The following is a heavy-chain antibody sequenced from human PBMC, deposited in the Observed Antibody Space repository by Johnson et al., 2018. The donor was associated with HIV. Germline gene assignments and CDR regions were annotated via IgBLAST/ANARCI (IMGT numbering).Heavy chain of an antibody. Sequence: VQLVESGGGVVQPGRSLRLSCAASGFTLSHYGMSWVRKAPGKGLEWVSGMNWNGGSRGYGDSVKGRFTLSRDNAKKSLYLQMNSLRAEDTALYFCARVGLGSFGEWDDAFDIWGQGTMVTVSS. CDR1: GFTLSHYG. J-gene: IGHJ3*02. CDR2: MNWNGGSR. D-gene: IGHD3-10*01. CDR3: ARVGLGSFGEWDDAFDI. V-gene: IGHV3-20*04.